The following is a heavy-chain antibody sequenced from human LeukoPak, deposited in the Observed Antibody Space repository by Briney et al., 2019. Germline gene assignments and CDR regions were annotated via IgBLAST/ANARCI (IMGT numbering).Heavy chain of an antibody. J-gene: IGHJ3*02. V-gene: IGHV3-48*04. CDR3: ARDLGSTEDAFDI. Sequence: GGSLRLSCVASGFKFSHYSMNWVRQAPGKGLEWISYISSSSSTIYYADSVKGRFTISRDNAKNSLYLQMNSLRAEDTAVYYCARDLGSTEDAFDIWGQGTMVTVSS. CDR2: ISSSSSTI. D-gene: IGHD3-10*01. CDR1: GFKFSHYS.